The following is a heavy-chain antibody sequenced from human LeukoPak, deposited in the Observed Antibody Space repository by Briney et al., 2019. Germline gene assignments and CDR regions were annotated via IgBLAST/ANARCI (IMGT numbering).Heavy chain of an antibody. Sequence: GGSLRLSCAASGFTLRNYGIHWVRQAPGKGLESVSVSRPDGSTSDYANSVKGRFTTSRDNSKNTVYLQMGSLRNEDMAVYYCARAGYPCNWFGCGLDLWGQGTLVTVSS. V-gene: IGHV3-64*01. CDR1: GFTLRNYG. CDR3: ARAGYPCNWFGCGLDL. CDR2: SRPDGSTS. J-gene: IGHJ5*02. D-gene: IGHD3-10*01.